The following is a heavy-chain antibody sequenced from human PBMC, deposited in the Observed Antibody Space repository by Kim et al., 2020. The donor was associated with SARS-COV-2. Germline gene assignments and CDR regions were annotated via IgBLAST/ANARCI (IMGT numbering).Heavy chain of an antibody. J-gene: IGHJ6*03. V-gene: IGHV3-30*18. CDR1: GFTFSNYG. CDR3: AKDERWDGDYDDGYYYYYMDV. CDR2: ISYDGSNK. D-gene: IGHD4-17*01. Sequence: GGSLRLSCAASGFTFSNYGMHWVRQAPGKGLEWVAVISYDGSNKYYADSVKGRFTISRDNSKNTLYLQMNSLRAEDTAVYYCAKDERWDGDYDDGYYYYYMDVWGKGTTVTVSS.